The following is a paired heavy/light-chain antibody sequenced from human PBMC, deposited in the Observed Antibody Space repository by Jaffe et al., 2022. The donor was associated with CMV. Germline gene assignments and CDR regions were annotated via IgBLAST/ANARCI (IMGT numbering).Heavy chain of an antibody. Sequence: EVQLVESGGGLVKPGGSLRLSCAASGFTFSNAWMSWVRQAPGKGLEWVGRIKSKTDGGTTDYAAPVKGRFTISRDDSKNTLYLQMNSLKTEDTAVYYCTTAVDCSSTSCYGAFNHYGMDVWGQGTTVTVSS. CDR2: IKSKTDGGTT. J-gene: IGHJ6*02. CDR3: TTAVDCSSTSCYGAFNHYGMDV. V-gene: IGHV3-15*01. CDR1: GFTFSNAW. D-gene: IGHD2-2*01.
Light chain of an antibody. Sequence: SYELTQPPSVSVSPGQTARITCSGDALPKKYAYWYQQKSGQAPVLVIYEDSKRPSGIPERFSGSSSGTMATLTISGAQVEDEADYYCYSTDSSGNHRGVFGGGTKLTVL. CDR1: ALPKKY. CDR3: YSTDSSGNHRGV. J-gene: IGLJ3*02. CDR2: EDS. V-gene: IGLV3-10*01.